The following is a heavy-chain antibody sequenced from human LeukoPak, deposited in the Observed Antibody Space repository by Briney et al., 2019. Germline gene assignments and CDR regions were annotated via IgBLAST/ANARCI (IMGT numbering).Heavy chain of an antibody. J-gene: IGHJ6*02. D-gene: IGHD7-27*01. CDR1: GYSFISCW. Sequence: GEALKISCKASGYSFISCWIGGMRQRPGKGLEWMGIIYPGDSDTRYSPSFQGQVTISADKSITTPSLQWSRLKASDTARYYRVILNRGSAYYYSVMDVWGQGTTVTVSS. CDR2: IYPGDSDT. V-gene: IGHV5-51*01. CDR3: VILNRGSAYYYSVMDV.